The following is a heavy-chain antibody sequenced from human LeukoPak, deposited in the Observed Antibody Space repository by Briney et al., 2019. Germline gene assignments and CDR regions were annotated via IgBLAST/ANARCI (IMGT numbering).Heavy chain of an antibody. Sequence: GGSLRLSCAASGFTFSSYSMNWVRQAPGKGLEWVSYISSSSSTIYYADSVKRRFTISRDNAKNSLYLQMNGLRAEDTAVYYCARSGSWYYYYGMDVWGQGTTVTVSS. CDR3: ARSGSWYYYYGMDV. J-gene: IGHJ6*02. CDR2: ISSSSSTI. V-gene: IGHV3-48*01. D-gene: IGHD2-15*01. CDR1: GFTFSSYS.